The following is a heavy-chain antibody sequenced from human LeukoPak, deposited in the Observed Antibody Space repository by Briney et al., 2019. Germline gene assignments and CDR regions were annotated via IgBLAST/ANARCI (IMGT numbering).Heavy chain of an antibody. V-gene: IGHV3-23*01. CDR1: GFTSSSYW. D-gene: IGHD3-22*01. J-gene: IGHJ4*02. Sequence: GGSLRLSCAASGFTSSSYWMSWIRQAPGKGLEWVSTISGSGGGTYYAGSVKGRFTISRDNSKNTLYLQMDSLRAEDTAVYYCAKDDSSGSYFDYWGQGTLVTVSS. CDR2: ISGSGGGT. CDR3: AKDDSSGSYFDY.